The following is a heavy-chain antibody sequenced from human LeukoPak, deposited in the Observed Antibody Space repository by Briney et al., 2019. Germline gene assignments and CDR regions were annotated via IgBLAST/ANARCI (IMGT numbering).Heavy chain of an antibody. D-gene: IGHD2-15*01. J-gene: IGHJ3*02. Sequence: PSETLSLTCAVYGGSFSGYYWSWIRQPPGKGLEWMGEINHSGSTNYNPSLKSRVTISVDTSKNQFSLRLSSVTAADTAIYYCARAYCSGGSCYATDAFDIWGQGTMVTVSS. CDR2: INHSGST. CDR3: ARAYCSGGSCYATDAFDI. CDR1: GGSFSGYY. V-gene: IGHV4-34*01.